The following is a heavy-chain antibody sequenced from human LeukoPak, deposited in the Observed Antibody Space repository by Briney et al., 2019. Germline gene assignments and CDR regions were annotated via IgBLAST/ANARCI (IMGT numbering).Heavy chain of an antibody. CDR3: ARLGYDYVWGSYRYTFSDY. Sequence: PSETLSLTCAVYGGSFSGYYWSWIRQPPGKGLEWIGEINHSGSTNYNPSLKSRVTISVDTSKNQFSLKLSSVTAADTAVYYCARLGYDYVWGSYRYTFSDYWGQGTLVTVSS. V-gene: IGHV4-34*01. D-gene: IGHD3-16*02. CDR2: INHSGST. CDR1: GGSFSGYY. J-gene: IGHJ4*02.